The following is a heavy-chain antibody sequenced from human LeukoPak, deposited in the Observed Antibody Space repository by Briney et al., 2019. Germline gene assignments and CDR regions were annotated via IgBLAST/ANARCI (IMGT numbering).Heavy chain of an antibody. Sequence: GGSLRLSCAVPGFTLSDYAMNWVRQAPGKGLEWVSTISGSGVSTYYADSVKGRFTISRDISKNTLYLQMSSLRAGDTAVYYCAKYYDFWSGHQYTSDYYYYYSMDVWGHGTTVTVSS. CDR2: ISGSGVST. V-gene: IGHV3-23*01. J-gene: IGHJ6*02. CDR3: AKYYDFWSGHQYTSDYYYYYSMDV. CDR1: GFTLSDYA. D-gene: IGHD3-3*01.